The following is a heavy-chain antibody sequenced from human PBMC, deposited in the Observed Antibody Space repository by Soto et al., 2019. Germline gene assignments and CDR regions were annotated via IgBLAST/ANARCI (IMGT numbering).Heavy chain of an antibody. Sequence: RFSNHWKGWVRQMPGKGLEWMGIIYPGASDTRYNPSFQGQITISADKSTSTAYLQWSSLKASDTAMYYCMARLYEVVGVLELFQQWGQGTLVTVS. D-gene: IGHD2-15*01. CDR3: MARLYEVVGVLELFQQ. CDR1: RFSNHW. J-gene: IGHJ1*01. CDR2: IYPGASDT. V-gene: IGHV5-51*01.